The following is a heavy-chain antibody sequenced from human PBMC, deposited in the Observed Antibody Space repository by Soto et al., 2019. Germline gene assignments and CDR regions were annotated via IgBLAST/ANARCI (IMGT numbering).Heavy chain of an antibody. CDR3: SIFGVRPYYYYGIDV. Sequence: EVQLVESGGGLVQPGGSLRLSCAASGFTVSSNYMSWVRQAPGKGLEWVSVIYSGGSTYYADSVKGRFTISRDNSKNTLYLQMNSLRAEDTAVYYCSIFGVRPYYYYGIDVWGQGTTVTVSS. CDR2: IYSGGST. J-gene: IGHJ6*02. CDR1: GFTVSSNY. D-gene: IGHD3-3*02. V-gene: IGHV3-66*01.